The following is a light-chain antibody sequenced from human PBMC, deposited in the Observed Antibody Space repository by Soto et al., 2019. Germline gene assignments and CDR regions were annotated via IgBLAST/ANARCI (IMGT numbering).Light chain of an antibody. V-gene: IGLV2-11*01. CDR3: CSYAGSPYV. J-gene: IGLJ1*01. CDR1: SNDVGGYNY. CDR2: DVS. Sequence: QSALTQPRSVSASPGQSVAISCTGTSNDVGGYNYVSWYQQHPGKAPKLMIYDVSKRPSGVPDRFSGSKSGNTASLTISGLQAEDEADYYCCSYAGSPYVFGTGTKLTVL.